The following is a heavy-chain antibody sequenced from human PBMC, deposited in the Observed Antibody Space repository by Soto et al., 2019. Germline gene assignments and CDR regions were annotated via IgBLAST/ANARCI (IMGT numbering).Heavy chain of an antibody. D-gene: IGHD1-1*01. CDR2: ISAHNGNT. V-gene: IGHV1-18*01. CDR3: ARGRYGDY. Sequence: QVHLVQSGAEVKKPGASVKVSCKGSGYAFTTYGITWVRQATGQGLEWMGWISAHNGNTNYAQKLQGRVTVTRDTYTSTAYMELRSLRSDDTAVYYCARGRYGDYWGQGDLVTVSS. J-gene: IGHJ4*02. CDR1: GYAFTTYG.